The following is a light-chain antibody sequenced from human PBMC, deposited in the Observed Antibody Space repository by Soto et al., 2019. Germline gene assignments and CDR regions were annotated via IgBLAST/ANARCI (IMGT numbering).Light chain of an antibody. CDR1: QSVSSK. CDR2: GAS. J-gene: IGKJ5*01. Sequence: EIVMTQSPATLSVSPGERATLSCRASQSVSSKLAWYQQKPGQAPRLLIYGASTRATGIPARFSGSGSGTEFTLTISSLQAEDLAVYYCQQYNNWPPITFGQGTRLEIK. V-gene: IGKV3-15*01. CDR3: QQYNNWPPIT.